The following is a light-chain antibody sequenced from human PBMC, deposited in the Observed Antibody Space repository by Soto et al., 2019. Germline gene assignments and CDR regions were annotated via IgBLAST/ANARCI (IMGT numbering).Light chain of an antibody. CDR2: DVS. CDR3: CSYAGSPRYV. J-gene: IGLJ1*01. CDR1: SSDVGGYNY. Sequence: QSALTQPRSVSGSPGQSVTISCTGTSSDVGGYNYVSWYQQHPGKAPKVMIYDVSERPSGVPDRFSGSKSGNTASLTISGIQPADEAEYYCCSYAGSPRYVFGNGTKLTVL. V-gene: IGLV2-11*01.